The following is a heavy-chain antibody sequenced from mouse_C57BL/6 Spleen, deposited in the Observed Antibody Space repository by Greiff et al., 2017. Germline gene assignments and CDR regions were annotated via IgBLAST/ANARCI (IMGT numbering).Heavy chain of an antibody. J-gene: IGHJ4*01. D-gene: IGHD1-1*01. CDR1: GYTFTSYW. V-gene: IGHV1-64*01. Sequence: QVQLKQPGAELVKPGASVKLSCKASGYTFTSYWMHWVKQRPGQGLEWIGMIHPNSGSTNYNEKFKSKATLTVDKSSSTAYMQLSSLTSEDSAVYYCAIFYYGSSYDYAMDYWGQGTSVTVSS. CDR2: IHPNSGST. CDR3: AIFYYGSSYDYAMDY.